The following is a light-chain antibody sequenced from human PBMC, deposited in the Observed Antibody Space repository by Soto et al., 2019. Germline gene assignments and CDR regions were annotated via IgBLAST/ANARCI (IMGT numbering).Light chain of an antibody. CDR1: QSVFNNY. CDR3: QHRSNWPT. V-gene: IGKV3D-20*02. Sequence: EIVLTQSPGTLSLSPGEGATLSCRASQSVFNNYLAWYQQKPGQAPRLLISGASSRATGIPERFSGSGSGTDFTLTISRLESEDFAVYYCQHRSNWPTFGQGTRLEIK. CDR2: GAS. J-gene: IGKJ5*01.